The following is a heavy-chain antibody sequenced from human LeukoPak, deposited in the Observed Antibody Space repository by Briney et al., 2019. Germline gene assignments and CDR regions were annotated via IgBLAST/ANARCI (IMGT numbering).Heavy chain of an antibody. CDR2: IYYSGST. Sequence: SETLSLTCTVSGGSISSGDYYWRWIRQPPGKGLEWIGYIYYSGSTYYNPSLKSRVTISVDTSKNQFSLKLSSVTAADTAVYYCARDPSSAFDIWGQGKMVTVSS. J-gene: IGHJ3*02. V-gene: IGHV4-30-4*01. CDR1: GGSISSGDYY. CDR3: ARDPSSAFDI.